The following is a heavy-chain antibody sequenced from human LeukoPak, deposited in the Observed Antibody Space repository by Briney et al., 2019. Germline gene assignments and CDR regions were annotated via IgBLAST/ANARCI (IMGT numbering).Heavy chain of an antibody. J-gene: IGHJ6*02. CDR2: IIPIFGTA. D-gene: IGHD2-2*01. Sequence: SVKVSCKASGGTFSSYAISWVRQAPGQGLEWIGGIIPIFGTANYAQKFQGRVTITADESTSTAYMELSSLRSEDTAVYYCATHPDIVVVPAAPYYYYYGMDVWGQGTTVTVSS. CDR3: ATHPDIVVVPAAPYYYYYGMDV. CDR1: GGTFSSYA. V-gene: IGHV1-69*13.